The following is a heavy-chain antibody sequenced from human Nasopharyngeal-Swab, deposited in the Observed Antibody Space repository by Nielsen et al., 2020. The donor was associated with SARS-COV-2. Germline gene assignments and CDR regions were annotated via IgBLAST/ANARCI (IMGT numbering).Heavy chain of an antibody. Sequence: SVKVSCKASGGTFSSYAISWVRQAPGQGLKWMGGIIPIFGTANYAQKFQGRVTITADESTSTAYMELSSLRSEDAAVYYCARGEYSYGYFSYYYYMDVWGKGTTVTVSS. CDR2: IIPIFGTA. CDR3: ARGEYSYGYFSYYYYMDV. CDR1: GGTFSSYA. D-gene: IGHD5-18*01. V-gene: IGHV1-69*13. J-gene: IGHJ6*03.